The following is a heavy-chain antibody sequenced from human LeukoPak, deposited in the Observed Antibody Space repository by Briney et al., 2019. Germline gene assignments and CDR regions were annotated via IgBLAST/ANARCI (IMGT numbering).Heavy chain of an antibody. CDR2: ISYDGSDK. CDR3: ARGLGGYDPRNYYFDY. D-gene: IGHD5-12*01. V-gene: IGHV3-30*04. CDR1: GFTFSSFA. J-gene: IGHJ4*02. Sequence: PGGSLRLSCGASGFTFSSFAMHWVRQAPGKGLEWVAVISYDGSDKYYGDSVKGRFTISRDNSKKTLYLQMNSLRAEDTAVYYCARGLGGYDPRNYYFDYWGQGALVSVSS.